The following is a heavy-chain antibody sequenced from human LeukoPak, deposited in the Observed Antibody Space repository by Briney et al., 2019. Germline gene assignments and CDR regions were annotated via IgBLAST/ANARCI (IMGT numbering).Heavy chain of an antibody. CDR2: IKQDGSEK. V-gene: IGHV3-7*01. D-gene: IGHD1-14*01. Sequence: GGSLRLSCAASGFTFSTYWMSWVCQAPGKGLEWVANIKQDGSEKYYVDSVKDRFTISRDNAKNSLYLQMNSLRVEDTAVYYCARNVYRTFDSWDQGTLVTVSS. J-gene: IGHJ4*02. CDR3: ARNVYRTFDS. CDR1: GFTFSTYW.